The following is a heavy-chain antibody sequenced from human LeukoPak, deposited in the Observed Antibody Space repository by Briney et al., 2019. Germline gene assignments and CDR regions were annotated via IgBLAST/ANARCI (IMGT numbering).Heavy chain of an antibody. J-gene: IGHJ3*02. CDR3: ASGYYGSGSYDAFDI. D-gene: IGHD3-10*01. CDR1: GFTVSSNY. Sequence: GGSLRLSCAASGFTVSSNYMSWVRQAPGKGLEWVSVIYSGGSTYYADSVKGRFTISRDNSKNTLYLQMNSLRAEDTAVYYCASGYYGSGSYDAFDIWGQGTMVTVSS. V-gene: IGHV3-66*01. CDR2: IYSGGST.